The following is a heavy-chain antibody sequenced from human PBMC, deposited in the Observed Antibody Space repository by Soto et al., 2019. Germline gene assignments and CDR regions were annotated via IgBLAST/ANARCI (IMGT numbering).Heavy chain of an antibody. V-gene: IGHV1-8*01. Sequence: QVQLVQSGAEVKKPGASVKVSCKASGYTFTSYDINWVRQATGQGLEWMGWMNPNSGNTGYAQKFQGRVTMTRNTSISTAYMELSSLRSEDTAVYYCARGRPYYYDSSSLPDYWGQGTLVTVSS. CDR2: MNPNSGNT. D-gene: IGHD3-22*01. J-gene: IGHJ4*02. CDR1: GYTFTSYD. CDR3: ARGRPYYYDSSSLPDY.